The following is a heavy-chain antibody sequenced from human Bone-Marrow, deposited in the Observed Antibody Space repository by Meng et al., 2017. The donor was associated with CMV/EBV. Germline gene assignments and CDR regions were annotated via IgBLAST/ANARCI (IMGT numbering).Heavy chain of an antibody. CDR1: GGSISSGGYY. V-gene: IGHV4-31*03. Sequence: SETLSLTCTVSGGSISSGGYYWSWIRQHPGKGLEWIGYIYYSGSTYYNPSLKSRVTISVDTSKNQFSLKLSSVTAADTAVYYCARDIVWLRGLDYWGQGTLVTVSS. CDR3: ARDIVWLRGLDY. J-gene: IGHJ4*02. D-gene: IGHD5-12*01. CDR2: IYYSGST.